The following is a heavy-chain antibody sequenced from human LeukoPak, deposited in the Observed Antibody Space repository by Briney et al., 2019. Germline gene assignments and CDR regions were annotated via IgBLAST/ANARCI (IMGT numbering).Heavy chain of an antibody. J-gene: IGHJ4*02. D-gene: IGHD6-6*01. CDR2: IYYTGSGST. Sequence: SETLSLTCTVSGGSISPYYWSWIRQPPGKGLEWIGYIYYTGSGSTSHNPSLKSRVTISVDTSKNQFSQKLSSVTAADTAVYYCAREGSSRYYFDYWGQGTLVTVSS. CDR3: AREGSSRYYFDY. CDR1: GGSISPYY. V-gene: IGHV4-59*01.